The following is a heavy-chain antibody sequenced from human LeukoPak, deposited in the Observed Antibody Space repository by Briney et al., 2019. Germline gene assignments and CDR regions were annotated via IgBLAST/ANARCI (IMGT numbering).Heavy chain of an antibody. CDR1: GFTFSSYA. D-gene: IGHD5-12*01. Sequence: GGSLRLSCAASGFTFSSYAMSWVRQAPGRWLEWVSAISSGGGSTYYADSMKGRLTISTDNSKNTLYMKMHSLRAEDTVVYYCAKDVRSSMATAWAGAFDIWGQGTMVTVSS. V-gene: IGHV3-23*01. CDR3: AKDVRSSMATAWAGAFDI. J-gene: IGHJ3*02. CDR2: ISSGGGST.